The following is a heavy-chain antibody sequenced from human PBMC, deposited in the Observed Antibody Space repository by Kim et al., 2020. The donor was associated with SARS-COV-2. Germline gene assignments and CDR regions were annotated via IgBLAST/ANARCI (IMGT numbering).Heavy chain of an antibody. CDR2: ISYDGSNK. Sequence: GGSLRLSCAASGFTFSSYGMHWVRQAPGKGLEWVAVISYDGSNKYYADSVKGRFTISRDNSKNTLYLQMNSLRAEDTAVYYCAKTRSDFWTTAPGHWGQG. J-gene: IGHJ1*01. CDR1: GFTFSSYG. CDR3: AKTRSDFWTTAPGH. D-gene: IGHD3-3*01. V-gene: IGHV3-30*18.